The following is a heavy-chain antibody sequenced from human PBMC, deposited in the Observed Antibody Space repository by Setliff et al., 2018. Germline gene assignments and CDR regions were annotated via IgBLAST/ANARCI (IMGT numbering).Heavy chain of an antibody. D-gene: IGHD1-26*01. CDR3: ARVSRTIVGARGFDY. V-gene: IGHV1-69*13. CDR2: IIPIFGTA. CDR1: GGTFSSYA. J-gene: IGHJ4*02. Sequence: SVKVSCKASGGTFSSYAISWVRQAPGQGLEWMGGIIPIFGTANYAQKFQGRVTITADESTSTAYMELSSLRSEDTAVYYCARVSRTIVGARGFDYWGQGTLVTVSS.